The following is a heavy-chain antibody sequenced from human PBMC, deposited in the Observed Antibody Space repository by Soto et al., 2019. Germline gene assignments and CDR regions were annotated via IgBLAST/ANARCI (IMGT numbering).Heavy chain of an antibody. Sequence: ASVKVSCKACGYTFTSYCISWVRQAPGQGLEWRGWISAYNGNTNYAQKLQGRVTMTTDTSTSTAYVELRSLRSDDTAVYYCARSQTYYYDSSGYNWFDPWGQGTLVTVSS. CDR2: ISAYNGNT. CDR3: ARSQTYYYDSSGYNWFDP. D-gene: IGHD3-22*01. V-gene: IGHV1-18*01. CDR1: GYTFTSYC. J-gene: IGHJ5*02.